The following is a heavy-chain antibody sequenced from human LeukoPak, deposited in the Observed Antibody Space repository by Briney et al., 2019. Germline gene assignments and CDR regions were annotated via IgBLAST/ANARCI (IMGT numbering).Heavy chain of an antibody. CDR2: ISRSSSFI. J-gene: IGHJ6*03. CDR1: GFTFSGHS. D-gene: IGHD3-3*01. CDR3: ARNYDFWSSPQGYMDV. Sequence: GGSLRLSCAASGFTFSGHSMKWVRQTPGKGLEWVSSISRSSSFIYYADSEKGRFTISRDNARNSLYLQMNSLRAEDTAVYYCARNYDFWSSPQGYMDVWGKGTTVTVSS. V-gene: IGHV3-21*01.